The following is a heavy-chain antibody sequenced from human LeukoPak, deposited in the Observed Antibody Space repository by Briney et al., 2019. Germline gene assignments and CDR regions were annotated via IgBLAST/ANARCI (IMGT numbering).Heavy chain of an antibody. D-gene: IGHD5-12*01. CDR3: ARADRGYDS. J-gene: IGHJ5*02. CDR1: GFTFSSYS. V-gene: IGHV3-48*01. Sequence: GGSLRLSCAASGFTFSSYSMNWVRQAPGKGLEWVSYISSSSTIYYADSVKGRFTISRDDAKNSLYLQMNSLRAEDTAVYYCARADRGYDSWGQGTLVTVSS. CDR2: ISSSSTI.